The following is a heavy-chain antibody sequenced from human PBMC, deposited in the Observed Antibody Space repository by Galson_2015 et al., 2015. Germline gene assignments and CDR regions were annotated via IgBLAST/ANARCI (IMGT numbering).Heavy chain of an antibody. CDR2: IYPGDSDT. CDR1: GSTFIKYW. CDR3: ATQASTLTAEDFHH. J-gene: IGHJ1*01. Sequence: QSRAEATKPGESLKISCRGSGSTFIKYWGGWGHHMPGKGLEWMGIIYPGDSDTRYSPSFQGQVTISGDKSISTAELQWSSLKASDSAMYYCATQASTLTAEDFHHWGQGTLVTVSS. V-gene: IGHV5-51*07. D-gene: IGHD4-17*01.